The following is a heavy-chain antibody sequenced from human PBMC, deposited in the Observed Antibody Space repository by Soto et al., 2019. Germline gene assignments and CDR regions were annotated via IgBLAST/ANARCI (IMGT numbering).Heavy chain of an antibody. J-gene: IGHJ5*02. D-gene: IGHD2-15*01. CDR2: IYHSGST. Sequence: SETLSLTSTVSGGSISGYSWSWIRQPPGKGLEWIGYIYHSGSTYYNPSLKSRVTISVDRSKNQFSLKLSSVTAADTAVYYCARAVRDCSGGSCYSMNWFDPWGQGTLVTVSS. CDR3: ARAVRDCSGGSCYSMNWFDP. CDR1: GGSISGYS. V-gene: IGHV4-30-2*01.